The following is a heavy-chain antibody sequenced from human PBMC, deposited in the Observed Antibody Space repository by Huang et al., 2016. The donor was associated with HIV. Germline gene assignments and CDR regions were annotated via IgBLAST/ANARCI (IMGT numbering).Heavy chain of an antibody. CDR3: ATVDYYDTSGPQRGYFDN. Sequence: QVQLVQSGAEVKKPGSSVKVSCKASGGSFRNFAIGWVRQAPGLWLEWMGGIMPTLGTENYAQKLQGRGTISADESTSSAYMELSSLRSEDTAVYYCATVDYYDTSGPQRGYFDNWGQGTLVTVSS. J-gene: IGHJ4*02. CDR2: IMPTLGTE. D-gene: IGHD3-22*01. CDR1: GGSFRNFA. V-gene: IGHV1-69*01.